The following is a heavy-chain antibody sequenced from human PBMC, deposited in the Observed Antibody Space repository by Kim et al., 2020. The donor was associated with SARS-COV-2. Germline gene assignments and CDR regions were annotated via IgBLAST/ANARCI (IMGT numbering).Heavy chain of an antibody. J-gene: IGHJ4*02. Sequence: YYADSVKGRFTISRHNSKNTLYLQMNSLRAEDTAVYYCARDVDTAMVPYYWGQGTLVTVSS. D-gene: IGHD5-18*01. CDR3: ARDVDTAMVPYY. V-gene: IGHV3-53*04.